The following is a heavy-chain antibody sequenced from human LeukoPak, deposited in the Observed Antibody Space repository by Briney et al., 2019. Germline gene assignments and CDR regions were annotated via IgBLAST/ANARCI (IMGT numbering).Heavy chain of an antibody. V-gene: IGHV3-53*04. Sequence: PGGSLRLSCAASGFTVSDNYMSWVRQAPGKGLEWVSVVYSGGSTYYADSVKGRFTISRHNSKNTLYLQMNSLRAEDTAVYYCARVLDSSCYYPYYFDYWGQGTLVTVSP. CDR1: GFTVSDNY. D-gene: IGHD3-22*01. CDR2: VYSGGST. CDR3: ARVLDSSCYYPYYFDY. J-gene: IGHJ4*02.